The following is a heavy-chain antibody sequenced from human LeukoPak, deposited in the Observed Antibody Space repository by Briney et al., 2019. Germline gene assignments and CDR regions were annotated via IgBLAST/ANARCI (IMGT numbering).Heavy chain of an antibody. Sequence: QAGGSLRLSCAASGFTFSSYAMSWVRQAPGKGLEWVAVISYDGSNKYYADSVKGRFTISRDNSKNTLYLQMNSLRAEDTAVYYCARDLEPSPYGDYSYFDYWGQGTLVTVSS. J-gene: IGHJ4*02. CDR3: ARDLEPSPYGDYSYFDY. D-gene: IGHD4-17*01. CDR1: GFTFSSYA. CDR2: ISYDGSNK. V-gene: IGHV3-30*04.